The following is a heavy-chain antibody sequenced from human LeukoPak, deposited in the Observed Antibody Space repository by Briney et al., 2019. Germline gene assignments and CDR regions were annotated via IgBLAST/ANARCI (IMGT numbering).Heavy chain of an antibody. D-gene: IGHD2-21*02. CDR1: GYTFTNYY. CDR3: TRDLLGFATAPLSD. Sequence: ASVKVSCKASGYTFTNYYMHWVRQAPGHGLEWMGWINPNRGDTNYAQKFQGRVTMTRDTSISTAFMELTRLTSDDTAVYYCTRDLLGFATAPLSDWGQGTLVTVSS. J-gene: IGHJ4*02. V-gene: IGHV1-2*02. CDR2: INPNRGDT.